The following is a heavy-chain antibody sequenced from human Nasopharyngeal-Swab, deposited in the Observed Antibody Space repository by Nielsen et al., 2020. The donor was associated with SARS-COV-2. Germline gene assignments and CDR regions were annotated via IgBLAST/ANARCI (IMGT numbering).Heavy chain of an antibody. D-gene: IGHD6-13*01. V-gene: IGHV3-30-3*01. CDR3: ARDQGSSWYTYYYYYGMDV. Sequence: SCAASGFTFSSYAMHWVRQAPGKGLEWVAVISYDGSKKYYADSVKGRFTISRDNSKSTLYLQMNSLRAEDTAVYYCARDQGSSWYTYYYYYGMDVWGQGTTVTVSS. J-gene: IGHJ6*02. CDR2: ISYDGSKK. CDR1: GFTFSSYA.